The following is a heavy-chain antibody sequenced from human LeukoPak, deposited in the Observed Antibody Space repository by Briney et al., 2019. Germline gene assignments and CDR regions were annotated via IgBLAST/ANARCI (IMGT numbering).Heavy chain of an antibody. V-gene: IGHV4-34*01. D-gene: IGHD3-16*02. Sequence: PSETLSLTCAVYGGSFSGYYWSWIRQPPGKGLEWIGEINHSGSTNYNPSLKSRVTISVDTSKNQFSLKLSSVTAADTAVYYCARRAYDYVWGSYRQTTFDYWGQGTLVTVSS. CDR2: INHSGST. CDR3: ARRAYDYVWGSYRQTTFDY. J-gene: IGHJ4*02. CDR1: GGSFSGYY.